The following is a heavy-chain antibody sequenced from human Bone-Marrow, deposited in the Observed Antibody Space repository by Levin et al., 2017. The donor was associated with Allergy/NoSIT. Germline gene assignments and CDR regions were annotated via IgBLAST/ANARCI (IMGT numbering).Heavy chain of an antibody. J-gene: IGHJ4*02. CDR2: ISPDGSAT. CDR3: ATAVI. D-gene: IGHD2/OR15-2a*01. Sequence: LSLPCAASGFTFGDSWMNWVRQAPGKGLVWLSYISPDGSATTYADSVKGRFTISRDNAKNTLYLQMNSLRAEDTAVYYCATAVIWGQGTLLTVSS. V-gene: IGHV3-74*01. CDR1: GFTFGDSW.